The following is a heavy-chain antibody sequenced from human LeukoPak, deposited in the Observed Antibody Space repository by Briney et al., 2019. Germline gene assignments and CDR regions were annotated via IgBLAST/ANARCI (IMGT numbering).Heavy chain of an antibody. J-gene: IGHJ5*02. CDR2: INHSGST. V-gene: IGHV4-34*01. CDR1: GGSFSGYY. CDR3: ARDRLRGWFDP. Sequence: SETLSLTCAVYGGSFSGYYWSWIRQPPGKGLEWIGEINHSGSTNYNPSLKSRVTISVDTSKNQFSLKLSSVTAADTAVYYCARDRLRGWFDPWGQGTLATVSS.